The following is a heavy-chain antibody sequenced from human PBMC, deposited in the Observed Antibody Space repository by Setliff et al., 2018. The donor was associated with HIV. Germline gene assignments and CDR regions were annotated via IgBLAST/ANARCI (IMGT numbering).Heavy chain of an antibody. CDR3: ARCPVLLWFGKISGVDWFDP. D-gene: IGHD3-10*01. CDR1: GDSITSTNYY. V-gene: IGHV4-39*07. CDR2: ISYSGST. J-gene: IGHJ5*02. Sequence: PSETLSPTCTVSGDSITSTNYYWGWIRQPPGKGLEWIGSISYSGSTYYKSSLKSRVTISVDAPKNHFSLKLSSVTAADTAVYYCARCPVLLWFGKISGVDWFDPWGQGTLVTVSS.